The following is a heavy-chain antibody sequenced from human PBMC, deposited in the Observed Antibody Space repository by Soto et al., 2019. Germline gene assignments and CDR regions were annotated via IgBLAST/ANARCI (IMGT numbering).Heavy chain of an antibody. D-gene: IGHD3-16*01. CDR2: ITSGGNYI. CDR3: TRENVSQLRLDV. Sequence: QLVESGGGLVKTGGSLRLSCEASGFSLGGDSMDWVRQAPGKGLEWVSSITSGGNYIFYSDSVKGRFTISRDNAKNSLFLQMDSLKTEDAAVYYCTRENVSQLRLDVWGQGTTVTVSS. V-gene: IGHV3-21*02. J-gene: IGHJ6*02. CDR1: GFSLGGDS.